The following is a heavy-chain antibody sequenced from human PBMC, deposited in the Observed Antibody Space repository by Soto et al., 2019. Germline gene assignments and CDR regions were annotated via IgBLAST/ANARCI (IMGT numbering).Heavy chain of an antibody. CDR1: GDTFTGYY. CDR2: INPNSGGT. D-gene: IGHD3-3*01. CDR3: ARDYDFNWFDP. Sequence: ASVKVSCKASGDTFTGYYMHWVRQAPGQGLEWMGWINPNSGGTNYAQKFQGWVTMTRDTSISTAYMELSRLRSDDTAVYYCARDYDFNWFDPWGQGTLVNVSS. V-gene: IGHV1-2*04. J-gene: IGHJ5*02.